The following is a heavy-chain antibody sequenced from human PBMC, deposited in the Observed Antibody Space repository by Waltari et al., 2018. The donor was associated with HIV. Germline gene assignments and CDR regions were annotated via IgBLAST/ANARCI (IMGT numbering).Heavy chain of an antibody. CDR1: GFRFDAYA. CDR2: ISWNSGSV. V-gene: IGHV3-9*01. CDR3: VKDTGTVTPFYFDY. Sequence: EVKLVESGGGLVQPGRSLRLSCAASGFRFDAYAMPWVRKAPGKGLEWVSGISWNSGSVGYVESVKGRFTISRDNAKNSLYLQMNSLRTEATALYYCVKDTGTVTPFYFDYWGRGAPVTVTS. J-gene: IGHJ4*02. D-gene: IGHD6-13*01.